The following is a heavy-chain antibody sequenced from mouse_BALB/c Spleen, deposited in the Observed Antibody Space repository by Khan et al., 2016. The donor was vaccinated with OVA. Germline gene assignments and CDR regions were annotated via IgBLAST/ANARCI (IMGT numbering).Heavy chain of an antibody. D-gene: IGHD2-2*01. CDR3: HLLWLRQYYFDY. J-gene: IGHJ2*01. Sequence: QVQLQQSDAELVKPGASVKISCKASGYTFTDHAIHWVKQKPEQGLEWIGYISPGNGDFKYNEKFKGKATLTADKSSSTAYMQLNSLTSEDSAVYFCHLLWLRQYYFDYWGQGTTLTVSS. CDR1: GYTFTDHA. CDR2: ISPGNGDF. V-gene: IGHV1S53*02.